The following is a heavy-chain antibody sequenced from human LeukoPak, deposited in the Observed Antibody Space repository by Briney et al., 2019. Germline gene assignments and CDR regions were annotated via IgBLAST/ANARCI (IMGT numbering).Heavy chain of an antibody. D-gene: IGHD3-3*01. J-gene: IGHJ6*03. CDR2: INPNSGAT. Sequence: GASVKVSCKASGYTFTDYYIHWVRQAPGQGLEWMGWINPNSGATNYAQKFQGRVTMTRDSSISTAYMDLRRLTSDDTAVYYCARVEDHDFYDYYMDVWGKGTTVTVSS. CDR1: GYTFTDYY. CDR3: ARVEDHDFYDYYMDV. V-gene: IGHV1-2*02.